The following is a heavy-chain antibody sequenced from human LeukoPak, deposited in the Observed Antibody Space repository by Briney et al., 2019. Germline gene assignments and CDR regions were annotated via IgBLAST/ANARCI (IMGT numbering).Heavy chain of an antibody. J-gene: IGHJ4*02. CDR3: ARFVKWRGRFDY. CDR1: GGSFSGYY. V-gene: IGHV4-34*01. CDR2: INHSGST. Sequence: SETLSLTCAVYGGSFSGYYWSWIRQPPGKGLEWIGEINHSGSTNYNPSLKSRVTISVDTSKNQFSLKLSSVTAADTAVYYCARFVKWRGRFDYWGQGTLVTVSS. D-gene: IGHD3-16*01.